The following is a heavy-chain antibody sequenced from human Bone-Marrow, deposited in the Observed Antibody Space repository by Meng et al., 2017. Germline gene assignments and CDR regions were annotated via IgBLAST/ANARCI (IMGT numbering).Heavy chain of an antibody. V-gene: IGHV4-59*01. CDR2: IYYSGST. CDR3: ARDLDY. Sequence: QGQVQESGPGLVKPSETLSLTCTVSGGSISSYYWSWIRQPPGKGLEWIGYIYYSGSTNYNPSLKSRVTISVDTSKNQFSLKLSSVTAADTAVYYCARDLDYWGQGTLVTVSS. J-gene: IGHJ4*02. CDR1: GGSISSYY.